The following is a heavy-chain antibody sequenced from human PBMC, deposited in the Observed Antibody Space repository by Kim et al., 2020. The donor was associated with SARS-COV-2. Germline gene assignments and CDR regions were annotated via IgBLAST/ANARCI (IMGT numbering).Heavy chain of an antibody. D-gene: IGHD2-2*01. V-gene: IGHV4-34*01. CDR3: ARALAPGYGSSTSCRRGAFDI. Sequence: SETLSLTCAVYGGSFSGYYWSWIRQPPGKGLEWIGEINHSGSTNYNPSLKSRVTISVDTSKNQFSLKLSSVTAADTAVYYCARALAPGYGSSTSCRRGAFDIWGQGTMVTVSS. J-gene: IGHJ3*02. CDR2: INHSGST. CDR1: GGSFSGYY.